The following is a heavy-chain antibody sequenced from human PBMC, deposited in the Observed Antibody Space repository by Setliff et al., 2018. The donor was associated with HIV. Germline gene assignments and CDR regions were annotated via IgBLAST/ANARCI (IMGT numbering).Heavy chain of an antibody. CDR1: GYPISSGYY. D-gene: IGHD3-3*01. CDR3: ARRLQFLDFFHGVGGLDV. Sequence: PSETLSLTCTVSGYPISSGYYWGWIRQPPGKGLEWIGSIYHSGTTYYNPSLKSRVTISVDTSKNQFSLKLSSATAADTAVYYCARRLQFLDFFHGVGGLDVWGQGTTVTVSS. V-gene: IGHV4-38-2*02. CDR2: IYHSGTT. J-gene: IGHJ6*02.